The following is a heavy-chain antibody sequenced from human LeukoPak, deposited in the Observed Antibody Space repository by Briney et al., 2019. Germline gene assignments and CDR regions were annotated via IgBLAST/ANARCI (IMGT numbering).Heavy chain of an antibody. Sequence: PGGSLRLSCAASGFALSSHWMTWVRQVAGRGPEWVANVNRDGSETYYLDSVKGRFTISKDNAKNSLYLQMNSLRAEDTALYHCARNRGYYVFDYWGQGTLVTVSS. CDR1: GFALSSHW. CDR2: VNRDGSET. V-gene: IGHV3-7*03. D-gene: IGHD3-22*01. CDR3: ARNRGYYVFDY. J-gene: IGHJ4*02.